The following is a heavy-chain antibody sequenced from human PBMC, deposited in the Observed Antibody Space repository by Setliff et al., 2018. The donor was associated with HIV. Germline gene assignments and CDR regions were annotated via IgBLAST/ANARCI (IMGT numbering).Heavy chain of an antibody. CDR2: IYYSGNT. Sequence: PSETLSLTCTVSGGSISSSSYYWGWIRQPPGKGLEWIGTIYYSGNTYYNPSLKSRVTISVDTSKNQTSLKLSSVTAADTAVYYCASHLPPYSGNFDYWGHGTLVTVSS. CDR3: ASHLPPYSGNFDY. J-gene: IGHJ4*01. D-gene: IGHD1-26*01. CDR1: GGSISSSSYY. V-gene: IGHV4-39*01.